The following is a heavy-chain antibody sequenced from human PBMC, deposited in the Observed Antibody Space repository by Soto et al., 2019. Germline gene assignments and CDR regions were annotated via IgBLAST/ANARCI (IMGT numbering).Heavy chain of an antibody. CDR3: AKVTSLFVVVPAAPDY. CDR2: ISGSGGST. J-gene: IGHJ4*02. D-gene: IGHD2-2*01. Sequence: PGGSLRLSCAASGFTFSSYAMSWVRQAPGKGLEWVSAISGSGGSTYYADSVKGRFTISRDNSKNTLYLQMNSLRAEDTAVYYCAKVTSLFVVVPAAPDYWGQGTLVTVSS. V-gene: IGHV3-23*01. CDR1: GFTFSSYA.